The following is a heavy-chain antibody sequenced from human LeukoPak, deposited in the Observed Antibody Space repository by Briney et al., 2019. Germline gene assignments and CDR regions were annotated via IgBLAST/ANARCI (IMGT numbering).Heavy chain of an antibody. V-gene: IGHV3-23*01. Sequence: PGGSLRLSCAASGFAFGNYAMGWVRQAPGKGPEWVSSIDSSGSYTPSADSVKGRFTISRDNFENTLYLQMNSLRAEDTAVYFCAKISTVTDNFGHWGQGTLVTVSS. CDR2: IDSSGSYT. CDR1: GFAFGNYA. D-gene: IGHD4-17*01. J-gene: IGHJ4*02. CDR3: AKISTVTDNFGH.